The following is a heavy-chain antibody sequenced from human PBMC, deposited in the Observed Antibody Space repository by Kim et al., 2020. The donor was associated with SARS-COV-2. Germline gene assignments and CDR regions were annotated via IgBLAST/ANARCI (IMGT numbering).Heavy chain of an antibody. D-gene: IGHD3-10*01. CDR3: ARALNYNGDIEPFDF. CDR2: VYDSGST. Sequence: SETLSLTCNFSGVSIKENYWSWIRRPPGKGLEWIGYVYDSGSTGYNPSLRSRVSMSIDTSKNQFFLRLHSVTAADTAVYYCARALNYNGDIEPFDFWGQGTLVTVSS. CDR1: GVSIKENY. V-gene: IGHV4-59*01. J-gene: IGHJ4*02.